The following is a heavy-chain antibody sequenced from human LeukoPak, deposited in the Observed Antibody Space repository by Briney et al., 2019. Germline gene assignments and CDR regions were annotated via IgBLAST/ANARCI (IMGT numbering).Heavy chain of an antibody. CDR3: ATDVLLWFGEFASGGS. V-gene: IGHV1-24*01. J-gene: IGHJ4*02. Sequence: GASVKVSCKVSGYTLTELSMHWVRQAPGKGLEWMGGFDPEDGGTIYAQKFQGRVTMTEDTSTDTAYMELSSLRSEDTAVYYCATDVLLWFGEFASGGSWGQGTLVTVSS. D-gene: IGHD3-10*01. CDR2: FDPEDGGT. CDR1: GYTLTELS.